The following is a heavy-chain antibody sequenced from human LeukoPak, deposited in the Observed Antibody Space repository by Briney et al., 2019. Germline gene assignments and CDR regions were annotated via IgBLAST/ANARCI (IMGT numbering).Heavy chain of an antibody. D-gene: IGHD2-15*01. V-gene: IGHV3-23*01. CDR1: GFTFSSYA. Sequence: TGGSLRLSCAASGFTFSSYAMSWVRQAPGKGLEWVSAISGSGGSTYYADSVKGRFTISRDNSKNTLYLQMNSLRAEDTAVYYCAKDETDCSGGSCYSYYYYGMDVWGQGTTVTVSS. J-gene: IGHJ6*02. CDR2: ISGSGGST. CDR3: AKDETDCSGGSCYSYYYYGMDV.